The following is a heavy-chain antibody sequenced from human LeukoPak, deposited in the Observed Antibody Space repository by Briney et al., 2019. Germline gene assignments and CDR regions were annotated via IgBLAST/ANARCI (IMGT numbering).Heavy chain of an antibody. Sequence: SETLSLTCAVYGGSFSGYYWSWIRQPPGKGLEWIGEISHSGSTNYNPSLKSRVTISVDTSKNQFSLKLSSVTAADTAVYYCAKLGGSRYYYYYGMDVWGQGTTVTVSS. J-gene: IGHJ6*02. CDR3: AKLGGSRYYYYYGMDV. D-gene: IGHD7-27*01. CDR1: GGSFSGYY. V-gene: IGHV4-34*01. CDR2: ISHSGST.